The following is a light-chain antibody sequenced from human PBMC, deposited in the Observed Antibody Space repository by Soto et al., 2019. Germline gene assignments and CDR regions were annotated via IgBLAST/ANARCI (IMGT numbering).Light chain of an antibody. V-gene: IGLV1-40*01. CDR1: ISNIGAGYD. CDR3: QSYDSSLSASV. J-gene: IGLJ2*01. CDR2: DNT. Sequence: QSVLTQPPSVSGAPGQRVTISCTGSISNIGAGYDVHWYQQLPGTAPKLLIYDNTYRPSGVPDRFSASKSFTSVSLAITGLQAEDEADYYCQSYDSSLSASVFGGGTKLTVL.